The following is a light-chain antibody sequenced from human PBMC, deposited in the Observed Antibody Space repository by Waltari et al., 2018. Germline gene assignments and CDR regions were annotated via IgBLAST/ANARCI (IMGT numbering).Light chain of an antibody. J-gene: IGKJ1*01. CDR3: QQYYSTRT. CDR1: QSVLYSSNNKNY. Sequence: DIVMTQSPDSLAVSLGERATINCKSSQSVLYSSNNKNYLAWYQQKPGQSPKLLIYWASTRESWVPDRFSGSGSGTDFTLTISSLQAEDVAVYYCQQYYSTRTFGQGTKVEIK. V-gene: IGKV4-1*01. CDR2: WAS.